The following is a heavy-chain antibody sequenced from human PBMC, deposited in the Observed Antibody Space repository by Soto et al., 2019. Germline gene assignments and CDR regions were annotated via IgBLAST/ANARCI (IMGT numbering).Heavy chain of an antibody. D-gene: IGHD3-10*01. CDR1: GGPMNNYY. V-gene: IGHV4-59*08. CDR3: ARQGFGELHGLVDV. CDR2: MGYNGFT. Sequence: QVQLQESGPGLVKPSETLSLTCTISGGPMNNYYCSWFRQPRGQGLEWIGYMGYNGFTRYNPSLRNPVAISLDTAKNQFSLNLSSVTAADTALYYCARQGFGELHGLVDVWGQGITVTVSS. J-gene: IGHJ6*02.